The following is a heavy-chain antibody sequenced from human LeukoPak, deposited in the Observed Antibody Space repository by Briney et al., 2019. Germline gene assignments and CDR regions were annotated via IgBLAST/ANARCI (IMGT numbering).Heavy chain of an antibody. CDR2: IYYSGST. Sequence: SQTLSLTCTVSGGSISSGDYYWSWIRQPPGKGLEWIGYIYYSGSTYYNPSLKSRVTISVDTSKNQFSLKLSSVTAADTAVYYCARRYGYSSSSGTFDYWGQGTLVTVSS. V-gene: IGHV4-30-4*08. J-gene: IGHJ4*02. CDR1: GGSISSGDYY. CDR3: ARRYGYSSSSGTFDY. D-gene: IGHD6-6*01.